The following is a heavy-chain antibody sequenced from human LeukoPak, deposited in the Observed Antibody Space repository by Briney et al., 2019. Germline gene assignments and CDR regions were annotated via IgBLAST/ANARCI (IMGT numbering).Heavy chain of an antibody. CDR1: GGSISSYY. J-gene: IGHJ4*02. CDR3: ARHGAPYSTLGY. V-gene: IGHV4-59*08. CDR2: IYYSGST. D-gene: IGHD4-11*01. Sequence: PSETLSLTCTVSGGSISSYYWSWIRQPPGKGLEWIGYIYYSGSTNYNPSLKSRVTISVDTSKNQFSLKLSSVTAADTAVYYCARHGAPYSTLGYWGQGTLVTVSS.